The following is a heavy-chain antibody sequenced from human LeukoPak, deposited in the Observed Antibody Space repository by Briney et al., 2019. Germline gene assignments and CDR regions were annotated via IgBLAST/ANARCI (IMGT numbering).Heavy chain of an antibody. Sequence: GGSLRLSCAASGFTFSSYGMHWVRQAPGKGLEWVAIISYDGCNKYYADSVKGRFTISRDNSKNTLYLQMNSLRAEDTAVYYCARDRGATLGAHYYYYYMDVWGKGTTVTVSS. CDR1: GFTFSSYG. CDR2: ISYDGCNK. D-gene: IGHD3-16*01. V-gene: IGHV3-30*19. CDR3: ARDRGATLGAHYYYYYMDV. J-gene: IGHJ6*03.